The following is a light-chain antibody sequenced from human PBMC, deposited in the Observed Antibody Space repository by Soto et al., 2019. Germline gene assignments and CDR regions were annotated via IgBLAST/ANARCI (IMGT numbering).Light chain of an antibody. CDR3: HHSFTTPLT. J-gene: IGKJ4*01. V-gene: IGKV1-39*01. CDR2: AAS. Sequence: DIQMTQSPSSLSASVGDRVAITCRASQSVSTYLNWYQQKPGNAPQLLIYAASSLPSGVPGRFSGSGSGTDFTLTISSLLPEDFASYYCHHSFTTPLTFGGGTNVEIK. CDR1: QSVSTY.